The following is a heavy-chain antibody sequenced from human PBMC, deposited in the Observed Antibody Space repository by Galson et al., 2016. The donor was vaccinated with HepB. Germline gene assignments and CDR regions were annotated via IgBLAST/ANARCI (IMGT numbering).Heavy chain of an antibody. Sequence: SETLSLTCTVSGGSITSTNYYWGWIRQPPGKGLEWIGTISYRGSTHYNPSLKSRVSISIDTSKNQFSLKLRSVTAADTAVYYCARDSLEVRGFYDSAGYFAHWGQGTPVTVS. CDR1: GGSITSTNYY. CDR2: ISYRGST. V-gene: IGHV4-39*07. D-gene: IGHD3-22*01. CDR3: ARDSLEVRGFYDSAGYFAH. J-gene: IGHJ4*02.